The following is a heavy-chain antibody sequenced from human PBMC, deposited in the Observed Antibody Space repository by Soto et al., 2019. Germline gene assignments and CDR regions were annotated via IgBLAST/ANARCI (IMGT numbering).Heavy chain of an antibody. V-gene: IGHV3-23*01. D-gene: IGHD5-12*01. CDR2: IRADGSAT. Sequence: EVQLSESGGGLVQPGGPLRLSCAASGFTFSSYAMAWVRQAPGEGLQWVSTIRADGSATNYADSVKGRFTISRDNSKSTLYLQMNTLRAEETALYYCARDVGGSKAMFDYWGQGTVVTVSS. CDR3: ARDVGGSKAMFDY. CDR1: GFTFSSYA. J-gene: IGHJ4*02.